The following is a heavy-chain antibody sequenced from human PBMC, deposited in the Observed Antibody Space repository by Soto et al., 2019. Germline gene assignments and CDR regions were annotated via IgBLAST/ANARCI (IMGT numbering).Heavy chain of an antibody. CDR2: IWYDGSNK. J-gene: IGHJ6*03. V-gene: IGHV3-33*01. D-gene: IGHD2-2*01. Sequence: GGSLRLSCAASGFTFSSYGMHWVRQAPGKGLEWVAVIWYDGSNKYYADSVKGRFTISRDNSKNTLYLQMNSLRAEDTAVYYCARGYCSSTSCPRPYYYYYYMDVWGKGTTVTVSS. CDR1: GFTFSSYG. CDR3: ARGYCSSTSCPRPYYYYYYMDV.